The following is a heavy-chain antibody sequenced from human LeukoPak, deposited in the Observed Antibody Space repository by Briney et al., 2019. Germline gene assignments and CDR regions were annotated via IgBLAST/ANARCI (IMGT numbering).Heavy chain of an antibody. V-gene: IGHV3-30-3*01. CDR2: ISYDGGNK. CDR3: ARVRGKGHMVRAHAFDI. CDR1: GFTFSSYA. J-gene: IGHJ3*02. Sequence: GRSLRLSCAASGFTFSSYAMHWVRQAPGKGLEWVAVISYDGGNKYYADSVKGRFTISRDNSKNTLYLQMNSLRAEDTAVYYCARVRGKGHMVRAHAFDIWGQGTMVTVSS. D-gene: IGHD3-10*01.